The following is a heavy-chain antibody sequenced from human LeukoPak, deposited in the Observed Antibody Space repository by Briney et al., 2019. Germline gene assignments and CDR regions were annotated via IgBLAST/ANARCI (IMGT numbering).Heavy chain of an antibody. D-gene: IGHD3-22*01. Sequence: SETLSLTCTVSGGSISSYYWSWIRQPPGKGLEWIGYIYYSGSTNYNPSLKSRVTISVDTSKNQFSLKLSSVTAADTAVYYCARVSRRYDSSGYFPLDYWGQGTLVTVSS. CDR2: IYYSGST. V-gene: IGHV4-59*01. CDR1: GGSISSYY. CDR3: ARVSRRYDSSGYFPLDY. J-gene: IGHJ4*02.